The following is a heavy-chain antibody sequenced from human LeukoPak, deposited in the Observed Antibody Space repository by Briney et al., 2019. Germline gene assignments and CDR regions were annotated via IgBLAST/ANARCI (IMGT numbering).Heavy chain of an antibody. CDR2: INSGNSYI. Sequence: GGSLRLPCAASGFTFSSYSMNWVRQAPGKGLEWVSSINSGNSYIYYADSVKGRFTISRDNAKNSLYLQMISLRAEDTAVYYCARDTGTGDAFDIWGQGTTVTVSS. CDR1: GFTFSSYS. CDR3: ARDTGTGDAFDI. J-gene: IGHJ3*02. D-gene: IGHD4-17*01. V-gene: IGHV3-21*01.